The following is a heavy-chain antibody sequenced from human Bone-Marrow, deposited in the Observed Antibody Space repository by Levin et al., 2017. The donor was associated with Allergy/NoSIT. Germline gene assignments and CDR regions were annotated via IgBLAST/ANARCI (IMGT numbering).Heavy chain of an antibody. D-gene: IGHD2-2*01. V-gene: IGHV1-2*02. Sequence: GESLKISCKASGYTFIGYYIHWVRQAPGQGVEWMGWINPNSGGTNFAQKFQGRVTMTRDTSISTAYMDLSSLRSDDTAVYYCARALGTSYVYWYFDLWGRGTLVTVSS. CDR1: GYTFIGYY. J-gene: IGHJ2*01. CDR3: ARALGTSYVYWYFDL. CDR2: INPNSGGT.